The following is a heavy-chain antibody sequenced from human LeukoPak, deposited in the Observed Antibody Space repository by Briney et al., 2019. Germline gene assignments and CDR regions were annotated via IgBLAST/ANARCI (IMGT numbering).Heavy chain of an antibody. J-gene: IGHJ4*02. V-gene: IGHV4-59*08. CDR3: ARRDSSASYDY. D-gene: IGHD3-22*01. CDR1: GDSISSYY. Sequence: SETLSLTCSVSGDSISSYYWSWIRQPPGKGLEWIGYIYYSVSTNYNPSLKSRVTISVDASKNQLSLKLSSVTAADTAVYYCARRDSSASYDYWGQGTLVTVSS. CDR2: IYYSVST.